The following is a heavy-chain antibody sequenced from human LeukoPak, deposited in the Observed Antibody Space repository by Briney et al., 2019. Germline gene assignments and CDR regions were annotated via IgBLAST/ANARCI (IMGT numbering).Heavy chain of an antibody. CDR1: GYTFTGYY. V-gene: IGHV1-2*02. Sequence: ASVKVSCKASGYTFTGYYIHWVRQAPGQGLEWMGWINPKSGGTNYAQKFQGRVTMTRDTSISTAYMELSRLRSDDTAVYYCARVGDFWSGYWQEGDAFDIWGQGTMVTVSS. D-gene: IGHD3-3*01. CDR2: INPKSGGT. J-gene: IGHJ3*02. CDR3: ARVGDFWSGYWQEGDAFDI.